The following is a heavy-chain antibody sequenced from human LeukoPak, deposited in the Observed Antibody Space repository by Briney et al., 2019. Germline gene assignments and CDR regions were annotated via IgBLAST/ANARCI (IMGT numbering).Heavy chain of an antibody. CDR3: ARVVASSPATPYFDL. V-gene: IGHV4-4*07. Sequence: SETLSLTCTVSGGSISSDSWSWVRQPAGKRLEWIGRIYPSGSTNYNPSLKSRVTVSVDTSKNQFSLKVNSVTAADTAVYYCARVVASSPATPYFDLWGRGTLVTVSS. CDR1: GGSISSDS. J-gene: IGHJ2*01. D-gene: IGHD2-2*01. CDR2: IYPSGST.